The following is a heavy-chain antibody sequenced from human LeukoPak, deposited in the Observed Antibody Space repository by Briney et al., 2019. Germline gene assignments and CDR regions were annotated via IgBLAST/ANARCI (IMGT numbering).Heavy chain of an antibody. J-gene: IGHJ4*02. CDR2: IYHSGTT. Sequence: SETLSLTCTVSGYSISSGYYWGWIRQPPGKGREWIGSIYHSGTTYYNPSLKSRVTISVDTSKNQFSLKLSSVTAADTAVYYCVAPPDIVVVPAADDYWGQGTLVTVSS. CDR3: VAPPDIVVVPAADDY. D-gene: IGHD2-2*01. V-gene: IGHV4-38-2*02. CDR1: GYSISSGYY.